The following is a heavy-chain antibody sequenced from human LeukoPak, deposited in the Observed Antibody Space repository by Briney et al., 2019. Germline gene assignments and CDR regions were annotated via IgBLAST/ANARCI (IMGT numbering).Heavy chain of an antibody. CDR1: GYTLTELS. V-gene: IGHV1-24*01. Sequence: ASVKVSCKVSGYTLTELSMHWVRQAPGKGLEWMGGFDPEDGETIYAQKCQGRVTMTEDTSTDTAYMELSSLRSEDTAVYYCATVRDYGDYVRAFDIWGQGTMVTVSS. CDR3: ATVRDYGDYVRAFDI. CDR2: FDPEDGET. D-gene: IGHD4-17*01. J-gene: IGHJ3*02.